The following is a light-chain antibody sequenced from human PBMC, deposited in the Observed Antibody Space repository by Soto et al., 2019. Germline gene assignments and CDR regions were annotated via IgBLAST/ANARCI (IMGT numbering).Light chain of an antibody. Sequence: IQMTQSPSTLSASVGDRVTITCRASQSISNWLAWYQQKPGKAPNLLIYDASSLQSGVPSRFSGSGFGTEFTLTISSLQPGDFATYYCQQYKSYPYTFGQGTKVDIK. CDR1: QSISNW. V-gene: IGKV1-5*01. CDR2: DAS. J-gene: IGKJ2*01. CDR3: QQYKSYPYT.